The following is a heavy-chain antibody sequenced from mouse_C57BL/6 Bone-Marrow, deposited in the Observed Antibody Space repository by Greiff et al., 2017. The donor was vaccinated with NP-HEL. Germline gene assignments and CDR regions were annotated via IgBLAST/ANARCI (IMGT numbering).Heavy chain of an antibody. V-gene: IGHV1-64*01. J-gene: IGHJ3*01. Sequence: VQLQQPGAELVKPGASVKLSCKASGYTFTSYWMHWVKQRPGQGLEGIGMIHPNSGSTNYNEKFKSKATLTVDKSSSTAYMQLSSLTSEDSAVYYCARGYYDGYYVIAYWGQGTLVTVSA. CDR2: IHPNSGST. D-gene: IGHD2-3*01. CDR3: ARGYYDGYYVIAY. CDR1: GYTFTSYW.